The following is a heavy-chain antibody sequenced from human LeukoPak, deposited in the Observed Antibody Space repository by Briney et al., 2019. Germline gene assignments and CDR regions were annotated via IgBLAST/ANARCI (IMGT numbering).Heavy chain of an antibody. CDR1: GFTVSSNY. J-gene: IGHJ4*02. V-gene: IGHV3-53*04. Sequence: GGSLRLSCAASGFTVSSNYMSWVRQAPGKGLEWVSVIYSGGSTYYADSVKGRFTISRHNSKNTLYLQMNSLRAEDTAVYYCARGGRYYDSSGYYKSDYWGQGILVTVSS. D-gene: IGHD3-22*01. CDR3: ARGGRYYDSSGYYKSDY. CDR2: IYSGGST.